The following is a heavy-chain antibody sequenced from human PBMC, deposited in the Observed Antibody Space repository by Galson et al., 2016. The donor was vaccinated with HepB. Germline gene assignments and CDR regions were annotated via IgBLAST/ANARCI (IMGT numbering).Heavy chain of an antibody. CDR1: GFTFSSYE. J-gene: IGHJ4*02. CDR3: ERGPGVACIDY. V-gene: IGHV3-48*03. CDR2: ISSSGSTI. Sequence: SLRLSCAASGFTFSSYEVNWVRQAPGKGLEWVSYISSSGSTIYYADSVKGRFTISRDNAKNSLYLQMNSLRAEDTAVYYCERGPGVACIDYWGQGTLVTVSS. D-gene: IGHD6-19*01.